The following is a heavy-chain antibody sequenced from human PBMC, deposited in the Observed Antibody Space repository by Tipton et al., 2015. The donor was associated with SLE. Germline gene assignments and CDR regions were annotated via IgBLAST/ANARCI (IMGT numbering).Heavy chain of an antibody. CDR3: ARAPTTEIAGRISSYYYMEV. V-gene: IGHV3-48*03. J-gene: IGHJ6*03. CDR2: ISSSGSII. D-gene: IGHD6-6*01. Sequence: SLRLSCAASGFTFSNYEMNWVHQAPGKGLEWVSYISSSGSIIYYADSVKGRFTISRDNAKNSLYLQMNSLRAEDTAVYYCARAPTTEIAGRISSYYYMEVWGKGTTVTVSS. CDR1: GFTFSNYE.